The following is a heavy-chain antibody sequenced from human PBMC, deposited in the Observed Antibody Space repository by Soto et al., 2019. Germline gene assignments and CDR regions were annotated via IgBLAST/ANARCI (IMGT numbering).Heavy chain of an antibody. CDR2: TYYRSKWYN. J-gene: IGHJ3*02. V-gene: IGHV6-1*01. D-gene: IGHD3-10*01. CDR3: VAEIGAKEFDN. CDR1: GDSVSSNSAA. Sequence: PAQTLSLTCAISGDSVSSNSAAWNGIRQSPSRGLEWLGRTYYRSKWYNDYAVSVKSRITINPDTSKNQFSLQLNSVTPEDTAVYYCVAEIGAKEFDNWGQGTVVTVSS.